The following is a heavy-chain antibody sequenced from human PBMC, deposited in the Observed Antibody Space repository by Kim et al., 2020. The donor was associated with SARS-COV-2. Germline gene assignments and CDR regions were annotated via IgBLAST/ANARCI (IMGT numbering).Heavy chain of an antibody. Sequence: SETLSLTCTVSGGSISSSSYYWGWIRQPPGKGLEWIGSIYYSGSTYYNPSLKSRVTISVDTSKNQFSLKLSSVTAADTAVYYCASSLQTTYCSSTSCYYSGDWFDPWGQGTLVTVSS. CDR3: ASSLQTTYCSSTSCYYSGDWFDP. CDR2: IYYSGST. V-gene: IGHV4-39*01. D-gene: IGHD2-2*01. J-gene: IGHJ5*02. CDR1: GGSISSSSYY.